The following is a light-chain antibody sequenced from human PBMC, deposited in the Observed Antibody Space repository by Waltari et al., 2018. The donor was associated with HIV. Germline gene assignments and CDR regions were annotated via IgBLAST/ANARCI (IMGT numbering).Light chain of an antibody. CDR1: QSINSH. CDR2: GAS. Sequence: EVVMTQSPATLSVSLGARATLSCRASQSINSHLAWYQHKSGQAPRLLFYGASTRATGVPARFSGSGSGTDFTLTISGLQSEDFAVYYCQQYNHWPPYTFGQGTKLEIK. CDR3: QQYNHWPPYT. J-gene: IGKJ2*01. V-gene: IGKV3-15*01.